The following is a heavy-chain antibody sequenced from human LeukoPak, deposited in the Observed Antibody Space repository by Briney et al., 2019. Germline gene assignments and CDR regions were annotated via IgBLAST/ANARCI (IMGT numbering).Heavy chain of an antibody. J-gene: IGHJ3*01. CDR1: AFTFSNYW. CDR2: IKEDGSEK. V-gene: IGHV3-7*01. CDR3: ARSGSGNYYGYDAFDV. Sequence: PGGSLRLSCAASAFTFSNYWMSWVRQAPGKGLEWVANIKEDGSEKYYVDSVKGRFTISRDNAKNSLYLQMNSLRAEDTAVYYCARSGSGNYYGYDAFDVWGQETMVAVSP. D-gene: IGHD3-22*01.